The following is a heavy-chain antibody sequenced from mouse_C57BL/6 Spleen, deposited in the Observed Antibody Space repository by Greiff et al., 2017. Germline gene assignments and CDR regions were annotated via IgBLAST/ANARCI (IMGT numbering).Heavy chain of an antibody. J-gene: IGHJ2*01. CDR1: GYTFTSYW. CDR2: IDPSDSYT. D-gene: IGHD2-1*01. V-gene: IGHV1-69*01. Sequence: VQLQQPGAELVMPGASVKLSCKASGYTFTSYWMHWVKQRPGQGLEWIGEIDPSDSYTNYNQKFKGKSTLTVDKSSSNAYMPLSSLTSEGAAVYYCARAYGNYPGYWRQGTTLTVSS. CDR3: ARAYGNYPGY.